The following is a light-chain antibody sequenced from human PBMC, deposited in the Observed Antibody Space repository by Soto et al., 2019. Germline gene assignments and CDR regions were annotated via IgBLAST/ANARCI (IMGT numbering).Light chain of an antibody. Sequence: DIQMTQSPSSVSASVGDRVTISCRASQGISTRLVWYQQKPGKAPQLLIYGASTLHSGVPSRFSGSGSGTDFTLTISSLQPEDFATYHCQQADSFPLTFGGGTKVEIK. CDR3: QQADSFPLT. CDR1: QGISTR. V-gene: IGKV1-12*01. J-gene: IGKJ4*01. CDR2: GAS.